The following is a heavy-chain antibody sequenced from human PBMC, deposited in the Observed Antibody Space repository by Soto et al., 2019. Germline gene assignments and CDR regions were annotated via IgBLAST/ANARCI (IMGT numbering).Heavy chain of an antibody. CDR3: ARHNLGYCSSTSCRVGYYYYYMDV. D-gene: IGHD2-2*01. CDR2: IIPIFGTA. J-gene: IGHJ6*03. Sequence: SVKVSCKASGGTFSSYAISWVRQAPGQGLEWMGGIIPIFGTANYAQKFQGRVTITADESTSTAYMDLRSLRSDDTAVYYCARHNLGYCSSTSCRVGYYYYYMDVWGKGTTVTVSS. CDR1: GGTFSSYA. V-gene: IGHV1-69*13.